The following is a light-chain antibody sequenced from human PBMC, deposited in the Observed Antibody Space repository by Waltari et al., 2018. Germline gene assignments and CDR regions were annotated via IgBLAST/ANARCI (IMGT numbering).Light chain of an antibody. CDR1: QSISSY. CDR3: QQSYRTPFT. CDR2: AAS. J-gene: IGKJ3*01. Sequence: DIQMTQSPSSLSASVGDRVTIPCRASQSISSYLNWYQQKPGKAPKLLIYAASSLQSGVPSRFSVGGSRTDFTLTSSSLQPEDFATYYCQQSYRTPFTFGPGTKVDIK. V-gene: IGKV1-39*01.